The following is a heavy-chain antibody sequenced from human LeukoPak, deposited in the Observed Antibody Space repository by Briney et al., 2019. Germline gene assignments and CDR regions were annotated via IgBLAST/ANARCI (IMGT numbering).Heavy chain of an antibody. Sequence: GGSLRLSCAASGFTFSTYRMSWVRQAPGKGLEWVANIKQDGSEKHYVDSVKGRFTISRDNAKNSLYLQMSSLRAEDTAVYYCTRVEETATTAAIIRKYSYYYYYMDVWGKGNTVTVSS. CDR2: IKQDGSEK. V-gene: IGHV3-7*01. CDR3: TRVEETATTAAIIRKYSYYYYYMDV. D-gene: IGHD4-11*01. CDR1: GFTFSTYR. J-gene: IGHJ6*03.